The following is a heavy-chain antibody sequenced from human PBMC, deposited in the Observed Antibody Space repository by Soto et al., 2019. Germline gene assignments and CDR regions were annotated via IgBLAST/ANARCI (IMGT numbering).Heavy chain of an antibody. D-gene: IGHD2-8*01. CDR2: IDPSDSYT. V-gene: IGHV5-10-1*01. J-gene: IGHJ6*02. CDR3: AKQPLSGVYASLKIWYFYYGMAV. CDR1: GYSFTSYW. Sequence: GESLKISCKGSGYSFTSYWISWVRQMPGKGLEWMGRIDPSDSYTNYSPSFQGHVTISADKSISTAYLQWSSLNASDTAMYYCAKQPLSGVYASLKIWYFYYGMAVWDQETTVTVFS.